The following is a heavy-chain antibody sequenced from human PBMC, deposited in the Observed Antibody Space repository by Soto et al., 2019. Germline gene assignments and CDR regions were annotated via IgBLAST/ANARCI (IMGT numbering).Heavy chain of an antibody. D-gene: IGHD1-7*01. CDR1: GYSFNTHA. CDR2: IYAANGNT. J-gene: IGHJ4*02. CDR3: ARNIYGGTTDY. Sequence: ASVKVSCKASGYSFNTHAMHWVRQAPGQGLEWMGWIYAANGNTRYSQKFQGGVTITTDTSATTGYMELYSLTSEDTAVYFCARNIYGGTTDYWGQGTLVTVSS. V-gene: IGHV1-3*01.